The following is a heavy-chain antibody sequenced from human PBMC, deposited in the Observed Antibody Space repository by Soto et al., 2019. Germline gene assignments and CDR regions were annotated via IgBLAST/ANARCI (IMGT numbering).Heavy chain of an antibody. D-gene: IGHD3-10*01. CDR3: ARGTMVRGVMPPYSFDY. V-gene: IGHV1-18*01. CDR1: GYTFTSYG. J-gene: IGHJ4*02. Sequence: QVQLVQSGAEVKKPGASVKVSCKASGYTFTSYGISWVRQAPGQGLEWMGWISAYNGNTNYAQKLQGSVTMTTDASTSTAYMELRSLRSDDTAVYYCARGTMVRGVMPPYSFDYWGQGTLVTVSS. CDR2: ISAYNGNT.